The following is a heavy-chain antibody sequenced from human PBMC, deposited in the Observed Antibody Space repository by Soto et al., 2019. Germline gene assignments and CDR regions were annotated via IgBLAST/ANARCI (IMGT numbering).Heavy chain of an antibody. J-gene: IGHJ3*02. CDR1: GFNFSNYA. CDR3: ARDRNVPGYGDYSDPIDM. D-gene: IGHD4-17*01. CDR2: ISYNGFNK. V-gene: IGHV3-30-3*01. Sequence: PGGSLRLSCAGSGFNFSNYAIHWVRQAPGKGLEWLAIISYNGFNKYYTDAVRGRFSISRDSTKNSVFLEMRSLETDDTAVYYCARDRNVPGYGDYSDPIDMWGQGTMVTVSS.